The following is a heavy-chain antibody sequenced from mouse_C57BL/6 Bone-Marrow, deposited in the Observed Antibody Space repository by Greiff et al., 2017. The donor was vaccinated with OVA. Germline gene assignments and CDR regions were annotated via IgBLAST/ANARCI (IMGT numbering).Heavy chain of an antibody. D-gene: IGHD1-1*01. CDR3: GAPTVDGY. CDR1: GFNIKDDY. V-gene: IGHV14-4*01. J-gene: IGHJ2*01. CDR2: IDPENGDT. Sequence: EVKLQESGAELVRPGASVKLSCTASGFNIKDDYMHWVKQRPEQGLEWIGWIDPENGDTEYASKFQGKATITADTSSNTAYLQLSSLTSEDTAVYYCGAPTVDGYWGQGTTLTVSS.